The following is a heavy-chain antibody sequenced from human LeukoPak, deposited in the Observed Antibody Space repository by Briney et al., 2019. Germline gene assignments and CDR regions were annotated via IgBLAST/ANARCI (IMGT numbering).Heavy chain of an antibody. J-gene: IGHJ4*02. V-gene: IGHV3-30-3*01. CDR3: ARDLRDSGWNLDN. D-gene: IGHD6-19*01. CDR2: ISYDGSNK. Sequence: GGSLRLSCVASGFTFGSYAMHWVRQAPGKGLEWVALISYDGSNKDYAVSVKGRFTISGDNSKNTLYLQMNSLRGEDTAVYYCARDLRDSGWNLDNWGQGTQVTVSS. CDR1: GFTFGSYA.